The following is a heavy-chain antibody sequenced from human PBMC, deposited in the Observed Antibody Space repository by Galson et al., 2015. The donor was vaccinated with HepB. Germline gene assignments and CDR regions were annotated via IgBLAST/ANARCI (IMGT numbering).Heavy chain of an antibody. D-gene: IGHD2-8*02. V-gene: IGHV4-59*01. Sequence: LSLTCTVSAGSISSYYWSWIRQPPGKGLEWIGSIYYSGSTNYNPSLKSRVTISVDTSKNQFSLKLRSVTAADTAVYFCARDVTLWSNEKGGMDVWGQGTTVTVSS. CDR3: ARDVTLWSNEKGGMDV. J-gene: IGHJ6*02. CDR1: AGSISSYY. CDR2: IYYSGST.